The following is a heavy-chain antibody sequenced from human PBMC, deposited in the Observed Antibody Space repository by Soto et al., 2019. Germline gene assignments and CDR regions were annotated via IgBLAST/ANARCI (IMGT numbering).Heavy chain of an antibody. V-gene: IGHV3-49*03. Sequence: PGGSLRLSCTASGFTFGDYAMSWFRQAPGKGLEWVGFIRSKAYGGTTEYAASVKGRFTISRDDSKSIAYLQMNSLKTEDTAVYYCTRDRNYDFWSGYFDYWGQGTLVTVSS. CDR2: IRSKAYGGTT. CDR3: TRDRNYDFWSGYFDY. D-gene: IGHD3-3*01. J-gene: IGHJ4*02. CDR1: GFTFGDYA.